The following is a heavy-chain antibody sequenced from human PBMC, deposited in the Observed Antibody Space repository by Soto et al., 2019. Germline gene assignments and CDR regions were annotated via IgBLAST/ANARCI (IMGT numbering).Heavy chain of an antibody. V-gene: IGHV5-51*01. CDR2: IYPGDSET. Sequence: PGESLKISCKGSGYDFTRTWIGWVRPLPGKGLDWMGIIYPGDSETRYSPSFQGQVTISADKSISTAYLQWSSLKTSDTAMYYCARLVGGYDSYFDHWGQGTRVTVSS. J-gene: IGHJ4*02. D-gene: IGHD5-12*01. CDR1: GYDFTRTW. CDR3: ARLVGGYDSYFDH.